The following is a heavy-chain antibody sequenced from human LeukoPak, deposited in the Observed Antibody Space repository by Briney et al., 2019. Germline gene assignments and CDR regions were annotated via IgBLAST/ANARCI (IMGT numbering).Heavy chain of an antibody. Sequence: AGGSLRLSCAASGFTFSSYEMNWVRQAPGKGLEWVSYISSSGSTIYYADSVKGRFTISRDNAKNSLYLQMNSPRAEDTAVYYCAELGITMIGGVWGKGTTVTISS. V-gene: IGHV3-48*03. CDR3: AELGITMIGGV. D-gene: IGHD3-10*02. J-gene: IGHJ6*04. CDR2: ISSSGSTI. CDR1: GFTFSSYE.